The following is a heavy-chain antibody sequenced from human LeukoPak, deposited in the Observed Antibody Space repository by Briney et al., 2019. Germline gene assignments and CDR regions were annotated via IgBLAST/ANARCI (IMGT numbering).Heavy chain of an antibody. CDR3: ARGVQSEAIDY. Sequence: ASVKVSCKASGGTFSSYAISWVRQAPGQGLEWMGRIIPILGIANYAQKFQGRVTITADKSTSTAYMELSSLRSEDTAVYYCARGVQSEAIDYWGQGTLVTVSS. CDR1: GGTFSSYA. D-gene: IGHD1-1*01. CDR2: IIPILGIA. V-gene: IGHV1-69*04. J-gene: IGHJ4*02.